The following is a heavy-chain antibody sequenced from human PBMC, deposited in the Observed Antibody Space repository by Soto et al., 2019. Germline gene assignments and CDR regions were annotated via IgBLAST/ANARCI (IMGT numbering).Heavy chain of an antibody. CDR2: IKQDGKEI. V-gene: IGHV3-7*03. CDR3: ARARVEDTIYRPFDY. Sequence: GGSLRLSCAASGFTVKAFSMTWVRQAPGKGLEWVASIKQDGKEIFYVDSVKGRFTIFRDDATNSLYLQMNSLRADDTAIYYCARARVEDTIYRPFDYWGQGTLVTVSS. CDR1: GFTVKAFS. J-gene: IGHJ4*02. D-gene: IGHD3-10*01.